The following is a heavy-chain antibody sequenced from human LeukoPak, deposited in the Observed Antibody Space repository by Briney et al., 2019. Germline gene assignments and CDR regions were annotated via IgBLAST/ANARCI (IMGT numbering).Heavy chain of an antibody. Sequence: GGSLRLSCAASGFTFSSYSMNWVRQAPGKGLEWVSYISSSSTIYYADSVKGRFTISRDNAKNSLYLQMNSLRAEDTAVYYCARGPYYYDTNAFDIWGQGTMVTVSS. CDR1: GFTFSSYS. V-gene: IGHV3-48*04. CDR2: ISSSSTI. D-gene: IGHD3-22*01. J-gene: IGHJ3*02. CDR3: ARGPYYYDTNAFDI.